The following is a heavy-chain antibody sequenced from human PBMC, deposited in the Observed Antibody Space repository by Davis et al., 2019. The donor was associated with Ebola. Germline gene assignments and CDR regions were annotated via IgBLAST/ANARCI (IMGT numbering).Heavy chain of an antibody. CDR3: ARDGTDCTGGSCQAYFDY. CDR2: INPNSGGT. D-gene: IGHD2-15*01. CDR1: GYTFSAFS. J-gene: IGHJ4*02. Sequence: ASVKVSCKASGYTFSAFSMHWVRQAPGQGLEWMGWINPNSGGTNYAQNFQGRVTMTRDTSISTAYMELSRLRSDDTAVYYCARDGTDCTGGSCQAYFDYWGQGTLVTVSS. V-gene: IGHV1-2*02.